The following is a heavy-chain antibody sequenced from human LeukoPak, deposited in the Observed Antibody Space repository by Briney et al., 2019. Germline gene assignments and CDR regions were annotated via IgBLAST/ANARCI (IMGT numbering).Heavy chain of an antibody. D-gene: IGHD6-6*01. CDR2: IKEDGSVI. V-gene: IGHV3-7*01. CDR1: GFTFSHYW. Sequence: GGSLRLSCAASGFTFSHYWMSWVRQAPGEGLEWVANIKEDGSVIYYADSLKGRFTISRDNAKNSVYLQMNSLRGEDTAVYFCARIGYSSSSFDYWGQGTLVTVSS. J-gene: IGHJ4*02. CDR3: ARIGYSSSSFDY.